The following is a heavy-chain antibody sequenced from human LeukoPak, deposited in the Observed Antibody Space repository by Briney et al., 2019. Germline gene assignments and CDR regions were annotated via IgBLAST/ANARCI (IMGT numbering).Heavy chain of an antibody. V-gene: IGHV1-46*01. D-gene: IGHD5-18*01. J-gene: IGHJ4*02. CDR1: GYTFTSYY. CDR2: INPSGGST. CDR3: ARVGSNKSVDTAMVPGPI. Sequence: ASVKVSCKASGYTFTSYYMHWVRQAPGQGLEWMAIINPSGGSTSYAQKFQGRVTMTRDTSTSTVYMELSSLRSEDTAVYYCARVGSNKSVDTAMVPGPIWGQGTLVTVSS.